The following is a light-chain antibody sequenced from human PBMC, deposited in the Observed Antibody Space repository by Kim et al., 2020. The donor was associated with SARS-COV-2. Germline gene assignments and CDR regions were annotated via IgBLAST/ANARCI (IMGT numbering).Light chain of an antibody. CDR1: QDVGSW. CDR3: QHYNFYPIT. CDR2: GAS. Sequence: SASRGDTVTITCRASQDVGSWLAWYQQKPEKAPRILIYGASNLQSGVPSRFSGSGSGTHFTLTITGLQPEDFATYHCQHYNFYPITFGQGTRLE. V-gene: IGKV1D-16*01. J-gene: IGKJ5*01.